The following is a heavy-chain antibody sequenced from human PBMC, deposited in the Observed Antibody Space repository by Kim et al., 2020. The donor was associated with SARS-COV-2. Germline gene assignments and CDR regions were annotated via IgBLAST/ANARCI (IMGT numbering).Heavy chain of an antibody. CDR2: IKQDGSDK. V-gene: IGHV3-7*01. Sequence: GGSLRLSCAASGFTFRGYWMTWVRQAPGKGLEWVANIKQDGSDKYYVDSVKGRFTISRDNAKNSLYLQMNSLRAEDTAVYYCARDGLGAAAGFNDAFDIWGQGTMVTVSS. D-gene: IGHD6-13*01. J-gene: IGHJ3*02. CDR1: GFTFRGYW. CDR3: ARDGLGAAAGFNDAFDI.